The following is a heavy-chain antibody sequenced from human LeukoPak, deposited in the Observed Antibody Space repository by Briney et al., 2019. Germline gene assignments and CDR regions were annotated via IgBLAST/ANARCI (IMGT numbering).Heavy chain of an antibody. CDR3: ARVPPRSLTANYYYYMDV. D-gene: IGHD2-21*02. V-gene: IGHV4-59*01. CDR2: IYYSGST. J-gene: IGHJ6*03. Sequence: SETLSLTCTVSGGSISSYYWSWIRQPPGKGLEWIGYIYYSGSTNYNPSLKSRVTISVDTSKNQFSLKLSSVTAADTAVYYCARVPPRSLTANYYYYMDVWGKGTTVTVSS. CDR1: GGSISSYY.